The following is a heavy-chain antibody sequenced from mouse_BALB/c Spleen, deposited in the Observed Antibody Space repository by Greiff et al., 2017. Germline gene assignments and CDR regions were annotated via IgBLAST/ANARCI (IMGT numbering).Heavy chain of an antibody. CDR2: ISYSGST. J-gene: IGHJ2*01. V-gene: IGHV3-2*02. CDR1: GYSITSDYA. CDR3: ARYDYGYFDY. D-gene: IGHD1-1*01. Sequence: VQLKESGPGLVKPSQSLSLTCTVTGYSITSDYAWNWIRQFPGNKLEWMGYISYSGSTSYNPSLKSRISITRDTSKNQFFLQLNSVTTEDTATYYCARYDYGYFDYWGQGTTLTVSS.